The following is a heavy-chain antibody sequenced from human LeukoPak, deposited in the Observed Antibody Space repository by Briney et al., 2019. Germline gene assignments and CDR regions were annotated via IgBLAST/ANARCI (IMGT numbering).Heavy chain of an antibody. D-gene: IGHD6-13*01. CDR1: GFTFNAYA. CDR3: VKHVGSRWSNNRFDP. CDR2: VSRFGGTA. V-gene: IGHV3-23*01. J-gene: IGHJ5*02. Sequence: PGGSLRLSCAASGFTFNAYAMSWVRPAPGKGLEWVSAVSRFGGTAYYAGSAKGRFTISRDDSKNTVYLQMNSLRVEDTALYYCVKHVGSRWSNNRFDPWGQGTLVTVS.